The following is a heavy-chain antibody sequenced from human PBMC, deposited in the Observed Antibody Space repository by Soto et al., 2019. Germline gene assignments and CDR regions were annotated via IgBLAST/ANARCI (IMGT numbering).Heavy chain of an antibody. CDR3: ASIGTTTYCSGGSCYARGFDY. V-gene: IGHV4-30-4*01. J-gene: IGHJ4*02. D-gene: IGHD2-15*01. Sequence: QVQLQESGPGLVKPSQTLSLTCTVSGGSISSGDYYWSWIRQPPGKGLEWIGYIYYSGSTYYNPSLKSRVTISVDTSKNQFSLKLSSVTAADTAVYYCASIGTTTYCSGGSCYARGFDYWGLGTLVTVSS. CDR2: IYYSGST. CDR1: GGSISSGDYY.